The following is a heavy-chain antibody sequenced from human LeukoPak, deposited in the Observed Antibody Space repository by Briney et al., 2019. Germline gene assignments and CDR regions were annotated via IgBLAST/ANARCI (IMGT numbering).Heavy chain of an antibody. Sequence: PSETLSLTCTVSGGSVSSHRYYWGWIRQPPGKGLEWIGSIYNSGSTYYNPSPKSRVTISVDTSKNYFSLKLSSVTAADTAVYYCARPQHYYDSSGHTIEGYYFDYWGQGTLVTVSS. CDR2: IYNSGST. CDR1: GGSVSSHRYY. D-gene: IGHD3-22*01. V-gene: IGHV4-39*07. J-gene: IGHJ4*02. CDR3: ARPQHYYDSSGHTIEGYYFDY.